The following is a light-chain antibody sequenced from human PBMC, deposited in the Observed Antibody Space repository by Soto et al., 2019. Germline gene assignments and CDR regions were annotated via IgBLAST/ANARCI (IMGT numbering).Light chain of an antibody. CDR2: GAS. Sequence: EVVMTQSPATLSVSPGERVTLSCRASQSVRSNLAWYQQKPGQSPRLLIYGASTRATGIPARFSGSGSGTDFTPNISGLEPEDLAVSYCQQYDSSPRTFGQGTKVDI. J-gene: IGKJ1*01. CDR1: QSVRSN. CDR3: QQYDSSPRT. V-gene: IGKV3-15*01.